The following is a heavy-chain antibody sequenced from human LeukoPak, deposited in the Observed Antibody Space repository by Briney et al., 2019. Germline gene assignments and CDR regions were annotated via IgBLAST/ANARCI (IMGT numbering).Heavy chain of an antibody. CDR3: ARWEGGSYLADDAFDI. D-gene: IGHD1-26*01. CDR1: GYTFTSYA. J-gene: IGHJ3*02. Sequence: ASVKVSCKASGYTFTSYAMHWVRQAPGQRLEWMGWINAGNGNTKYSQKFQGRVTITRDTSASTAYVELSSLRSEDTAVYYCARWEGGSYLADDAFDIWGQGTMVTVSS. CDR2: INAGNGNT. V-gene: IGHV1-3*01.